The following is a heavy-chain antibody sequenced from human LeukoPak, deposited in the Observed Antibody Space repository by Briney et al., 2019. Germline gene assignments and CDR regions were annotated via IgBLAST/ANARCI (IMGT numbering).Heavy chain of an antibody. CDR3: ARDPGYCSGGSCRYYYYYYGMDV. CDR2: ISSSSYI. CDR1: GFTFSSYS. Sequence: GGSLRLSCAASGFTFSSYSMNWVRQAPGKGLEWVSSISSSSYIYYADSVKGRFTISRDNAKNSLYLQMNSLRAEDTAVYYCARDPGYCSGGSCRYYYYYYGMDVWGQGTTVTVSS. V-gene: IGHV3-21*01. J-gene: IGHJ6*02. D-gene: IGHD2-15*01.